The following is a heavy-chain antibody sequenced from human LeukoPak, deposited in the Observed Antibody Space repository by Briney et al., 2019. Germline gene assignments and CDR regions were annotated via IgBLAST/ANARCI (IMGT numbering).Heavy chain of an antibody. CDR1: GFTFSSYW. V-gene: IGHV3-7*01. CDR3: ARDWVTTSYNLFGP. CDR2: IKQDGSEK. D-gene: IGHD4-17*01. Sequence: PGGSLRLSCAASGFTFSSYWMSWVRQAPGKGLEWVANIKQDGSEKYYVDSVKGRFTTSRDNAKNSLYLQMNSLRAEDTAVYYWARDWVTTSYNLFGPWGQGTLVNGSS. J-gene: IGHJ5*02.